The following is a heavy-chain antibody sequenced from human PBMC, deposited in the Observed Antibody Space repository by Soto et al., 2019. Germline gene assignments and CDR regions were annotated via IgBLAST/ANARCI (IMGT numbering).Heavy chain of an antibody. CDR2: ISYDGNYI. J-gene: IGHJ6*02. Sequence: QVQLVESGGGVVQPGASLRLSCEASGFAFSSYAMHWVRQAPGKGLEWVGVISYDGNYIYYADSVKGRFTISRDNSKNTLYVQVNSLRPKDTAVYYCAKGILSATIGPYAMDVWGQGTTVTVSS. D-gene: IGHD3-16*01. CDR1: GFAFSSYA. CDR3: AKGILSATIGPYAMDV. V-gene: IGHV3-30*18.